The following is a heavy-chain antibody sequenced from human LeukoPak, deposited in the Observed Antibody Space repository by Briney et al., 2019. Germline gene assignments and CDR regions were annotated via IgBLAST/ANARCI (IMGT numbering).Heavy chain of an antibody. CDR1: GFTFSSYG. CDR2: IYSGGST. Sequence: PGGSLRLSCAASGFTFSSYGMHWVRQAPGKGLEWVAVIYSGGSTYHADSVKGRFTISRDNSKNTLYLQMNSLRAEDTAVYYCARGGSYCPDWGQGILVTVSS. V-gene: IGHV3-NL1*01. J-gene: IGHJ4*02. CDR3: ARGGSYCPD. D-gene: IGHD1-26*01.